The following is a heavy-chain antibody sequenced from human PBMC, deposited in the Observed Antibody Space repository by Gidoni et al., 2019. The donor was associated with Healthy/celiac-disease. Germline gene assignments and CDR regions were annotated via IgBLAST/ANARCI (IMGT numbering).Heavy chain of an antibody. CDR3: ARGAGYSSSWYPYFDD. D-gene: IGHD6-13*01. J-gene: IGHJ4*02. CDR1: GGSFSCYY. V-gene: IGHV4-34*01. CDR2: INHSGST. Sequence: QLQLQPWGAGLLKPSATPSLTCAVYGGSFSCYYWCWIRPPPGKGLEWIREINHSGSTNYNTTLKRRVTISVDTSKNQFSLKLSSVTAADTAVYYCARGAGYSSSWYPYFDDWGQGTLVTVSS.